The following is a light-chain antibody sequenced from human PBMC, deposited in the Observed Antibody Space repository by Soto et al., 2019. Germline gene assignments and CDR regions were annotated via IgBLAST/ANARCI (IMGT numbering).Light chain of an antibody. CDR3: QQYNNWPLT. J-gene: IGKJ4*01. Sequence: EIVMTQSPATLSVSPGERATLSCRASQSVSTKLAWYQQKPGQAPRLLIDDASTRATGIPARFSGSGSGTQFTLTISSLQSEDCAVYYCQQYNNWPLTFGGGTKVEIK. CDR1: QSVSTK. V-gene: IGKV3-15*01. CDR2: DAS.